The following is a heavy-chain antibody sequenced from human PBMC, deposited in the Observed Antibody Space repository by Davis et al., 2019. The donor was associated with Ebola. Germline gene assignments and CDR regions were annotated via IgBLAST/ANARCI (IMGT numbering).Heavy chain of an antibody. CDR3: ARSNYDYIWGSPYFDY. Sequence: SGPTLVKPTQTLTLTCTFSGFSLSTSGMRVSWIRQPPGKALEWLARIDWDDDKFYSTSLKTRLTISKDTSKTQVVLTMTNMDPVDTATYYCARSNYDYIWGSPYFDYWGQGTLVTVSS. D-gene: IGHD3-16*01. CDR1: GFSLSTSGMR. CDR2: IDWDDDK. V-gene: IGHV2-70*04. J-gene: IGHJ4*02.